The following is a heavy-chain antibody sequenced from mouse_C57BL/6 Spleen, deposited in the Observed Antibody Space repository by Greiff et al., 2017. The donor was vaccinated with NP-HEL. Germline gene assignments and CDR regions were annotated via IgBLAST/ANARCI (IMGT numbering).Heavy chain of an antibody. D-gene: IGHD1-1*01. CDR1: GYTFTSYW. V-gene: IGHV1-55*01. J-gene: IGHJ1*03. CDR2: IYPGSGST. Sequence: VQLQQPGAELVKPGASVKMSCKASGYTFTSYWITWVKQRPGQGLEWIGDIYPGSGSTNYNEKFKSKATLTVDTSSSTAYMQLSSRTSDDSAVFYCAREVVLRSLWCFDVWGTGTTVTVSS. CDR3: AREVVLRSLWCFDV.